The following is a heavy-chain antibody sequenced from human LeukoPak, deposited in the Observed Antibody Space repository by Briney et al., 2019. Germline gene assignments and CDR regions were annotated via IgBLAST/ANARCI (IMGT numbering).Heavy chain of an antibody. CDR1: GFTFSSYW. D-gene: IGHD6-25*01. CDR3: GGPNPLLERPSAMDV. CDR2: IKQDGSEK. Sequence: GGSLRLSCAASGFTFSSYWMTWVRQAPGKGLEWVANIKQDGSEKHYVDSVKGRFTISRDNAKNSLYLQMNSLRAEDTAVYYCGGPNPLLERPSAMDVWGQGTTVTVSS. J-gene: IGHJ6*02. V-gene: IGHV3-7*03.